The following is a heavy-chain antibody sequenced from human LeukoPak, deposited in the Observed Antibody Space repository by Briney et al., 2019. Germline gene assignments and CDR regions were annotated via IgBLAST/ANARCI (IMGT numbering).Heavy chain of an antibody. Sequence: ASVKVSCKPSGYTFTGYYIHWVRQAPGQGLEWMGWINPNSGGTNYAQKFRGRVTMTRDTSISTAYLELSSLRSEDTAVYYCARGPARPRSSAHMNWFDPWGQGTLVTVSS. CDR3: ARGPARPRSSAHMNWFDP. D-gene: IGHD2-2*01. V-gene: IGHV1-2*02. CDR2: INPNSGGT. CDR1: GYTFTGYY. J-gene: IGHJ5*02.